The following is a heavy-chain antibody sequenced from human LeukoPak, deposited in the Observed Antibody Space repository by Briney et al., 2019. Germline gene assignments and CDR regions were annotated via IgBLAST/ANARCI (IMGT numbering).Heavy chain of an antibody. CDR3: ARYTVPFCGGDCYSQFLDY. J-gene: IGHJ4*01. Sequence: PGGSLRLSCAASGFTFSAFWMSWVRQAPGKGLEWVGNIKEDGSERHYVDSVKGRFTISRDNAENSLYLQMSSLRVEDTAVYYCARYTVPFCGGDCYSQFLDYWGQEPLSPSPQ. D-gene: IGHD2-21*01. V-gene: IGHV3-7*01. CDR1: GFTFSAFW. CDR2: IKEDGSER.